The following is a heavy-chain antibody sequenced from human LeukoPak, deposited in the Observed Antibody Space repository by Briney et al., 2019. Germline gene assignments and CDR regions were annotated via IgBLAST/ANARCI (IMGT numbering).Heavy chain of an antibody. V-gene: IGHV3-11*05. J-gene: IGHJ4*01. CDR1: GFIFSDFY. Sequence: GGSLRLSCAGSGFIFSDFYINWIRQSPGKGLEWLAYISPDGSYTTYGDSVKGRFVISRDNAKNSVSLQMNSLRVEDTAVYFCASDQVSGVFDYWGQGWRVTVS. D-gene: IGHD6-6*01. CDR3: ASDQVSGVFDY. CDR2: ISPDGSYT.